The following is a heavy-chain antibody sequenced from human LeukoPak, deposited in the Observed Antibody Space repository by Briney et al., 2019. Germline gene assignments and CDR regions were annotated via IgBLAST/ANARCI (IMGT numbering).Heavy chain of an antibody. V-gene: IGHV3-23*01. J-gene: IGHJ4*02. Sequence: GGSLRLSCAASGFTFSSYAMSWVRQAPGKGLEWVSAISGSGGSTYYADSVKGRFTISRDNSKNTLYLQMNGLRAEDTAVYYCAKSGSNSGWYYFDYWGQGTLVTVSS. CDR2: ISGSGGST. CDR3: AKSGSNSGWYYFDY. CDR1: GFTFSSYA. D-gene: IGHD6-19*01.